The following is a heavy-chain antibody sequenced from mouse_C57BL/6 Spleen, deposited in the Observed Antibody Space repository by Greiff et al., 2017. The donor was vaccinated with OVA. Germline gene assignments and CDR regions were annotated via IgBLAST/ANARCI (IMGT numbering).Heavy chain of an antibody. V-gene: IGHV3-6*01. J-gene: IGHJ3*01. CDR2: ISYDGSN. CDR1: GYSITSGYY. D-gene: IGHD1-1*01. Sequence: EVQLQESGPGLVKPSQSLSLTCSVTGYSITSGYYWNWIRQFPGNKLEWMGYISYDGSNNYNPSLKNRISITRDTSKNQFFLKLNSVTTEDTATYYCAKAYYGRAWFAYWGQGTLVTVSA. CDR3: AKAYYGRAWFAY.